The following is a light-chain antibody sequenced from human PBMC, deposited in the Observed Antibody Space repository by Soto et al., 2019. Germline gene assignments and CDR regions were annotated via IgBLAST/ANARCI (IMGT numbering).Light chain of an antibody. CDR2: EVS. Sequence: QSALTQPASVSGSPGQSITISCTGTNSDVGSSKYVSWYQQYPGKAPKLMIYEVSNRPSGVSNRFSGSKSGDTASLTISGLQAVDAADYYCSSFTTSSTWVFGGGTKLTVL. CDR1: NSDVGSSKY. V-gene: IGLV2-14*01. CDR3: SSFTTSSTWV. J-gene: IGLJ3*02.